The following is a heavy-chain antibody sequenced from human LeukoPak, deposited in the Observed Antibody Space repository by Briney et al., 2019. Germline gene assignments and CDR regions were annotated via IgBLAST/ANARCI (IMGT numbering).Heavy chain of an antibody. CDR2: ISYDGSNK. CDR3: ARERRKWLGKKEGYFDY. Sequence: GGSLRLSCAASGFTFSSYAMHWVRQAPGKGLEWVAVISYDGSNKYYADSVMGRFTISRDNSKNTLYLQMNSLRAEDTAVYYCARERRKWLGKKEGYFDYWGQGTLVTVSS. J-gene: IGHJ4*02. CDR1: GFTFSSYA. V-gene: IGHV3-30-3*01. D-gene: IGHD6-19*01.